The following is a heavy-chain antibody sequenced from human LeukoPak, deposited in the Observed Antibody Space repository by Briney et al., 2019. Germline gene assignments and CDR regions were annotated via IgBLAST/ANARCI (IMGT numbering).Heavy chain of an antibody. J-gene: IGHJ4*02. CDR2: IIPIFGTA. CDR1: GGTFSSYA. Sequence: SVKVSCKASGGTFSSYAISWVRQAPGQGLEWMGRIIPIFGTANYAQKFQGRVTITTDESTSTAYMELSSLRSEVTAVYYCAAKQKDSGGYYIYWGQGTLVTVSS. D-gene: IGHD3-22*01. V-gene: IGHV1-69*05. CDR3: AAKQKDSGGYYIY.